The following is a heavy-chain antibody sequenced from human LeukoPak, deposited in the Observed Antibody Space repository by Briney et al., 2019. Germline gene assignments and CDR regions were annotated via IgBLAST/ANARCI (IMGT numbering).Heavy chain of an antibody. Sequence: GGSLRLSCAASGFTFSSYGMHWVRQAPGKGLEWVAVISYDGSNKYYADSVKGRFTISRDNSKNTLYLQMNSLRAEDTAVYYCAKGDGYDSYYYYYMDVWGKGTTVTVSS. CDR1: GFTFSSYG. CDR2: ISYDGSNK. D-gene: IGHD5-24*01. V-gene: IGHV3-30*18. CDR3: AKGDGYDSYYYYYMDV. J-gene: IGHJ6*03.